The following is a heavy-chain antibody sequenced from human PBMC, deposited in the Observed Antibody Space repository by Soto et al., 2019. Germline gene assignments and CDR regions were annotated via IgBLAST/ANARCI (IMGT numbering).Heavy chain of an antibody. D-gene: IGHD2-2*01. CDR3: ARHPKWTAADYYYYMDV. J-gene: IGHJ6*03. V-gene: IGHV4-59*08. CDR1: GGSISSYY. CDR2: IYYSGST. Sequence: SETLSLTCTVSGGSISSYYWSWIRQPPGKGLEWIGYIYYSGSTNYNPSPKSRVTISVDTSKNQFSLKLSSVTAADTAVYYCARHPKWTAADYYYYMDVWGKGTTVTVSS.